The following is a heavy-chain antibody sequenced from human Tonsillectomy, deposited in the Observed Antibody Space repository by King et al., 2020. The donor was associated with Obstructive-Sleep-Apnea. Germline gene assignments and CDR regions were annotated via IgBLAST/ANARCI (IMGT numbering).Heavy chain of an antibody. Sequence: MQLQESGPGLVKPSQTLSLTCTVSGGSISSDFYYWTWIRQLPGKGLEWIGYVSYTGGTSCNPSLKSRVTISLDTSKNQFSLNLSSVTAADTAVYYCAREQVKHSLDYWGQGTLVAVSS. J-gene: IGHJ4*02. V-gene: IGHV4-31*03. D-gene: IGHD2-21*01. CDR3: AREQVKHSLDY. CDR1: GGSISSDFYY. CDR2: VSYTGGT.